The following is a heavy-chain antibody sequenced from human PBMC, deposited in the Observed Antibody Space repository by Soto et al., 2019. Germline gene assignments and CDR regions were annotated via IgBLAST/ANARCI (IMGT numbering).Heavy chain of an antibody. Sequence: QITLKESGPTLVKPTQTLTLTCTFSGFSLSTSGVGVGWIRQPPGKALEWLALIYWDDDKRYSPSLKSRLTITKDTSKNQVVLTNTNMAPVDTSTDYCAHIQEMATIYCYYYGMDVWGQGTTVTVSS. J-gene: IGHJ6*02. CDR1: GFSLSTSGVG. CDR3: AHIQEMATIYCYYYGMDV. V-gene: IGHV2-5*02. D-gene: IGHD5-12*01. CDR2: IYWDDDK.